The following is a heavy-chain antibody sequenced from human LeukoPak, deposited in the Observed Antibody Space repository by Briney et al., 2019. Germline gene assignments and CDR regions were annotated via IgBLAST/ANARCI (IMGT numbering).Heavy chain of an antibody. Sequence: PSETLSLTCAVSGGSINSGGYSWSWIRQPPGKGLEWIGYIYYSGSTNYNPSLKSRVTISVDTSKNQFSLKLSSVTAADTAVYYCARGVTSSWYSWFDYWGQGTLVTVSS. J-gene: IGHJ4*02. CDR1: GGSINSGGYS. D-gene: IGHD6-13*01. CDR2: IYYSGST. V-gene: IGHV4-61*08. CDR3: ARGVTSSWYSWFDY.